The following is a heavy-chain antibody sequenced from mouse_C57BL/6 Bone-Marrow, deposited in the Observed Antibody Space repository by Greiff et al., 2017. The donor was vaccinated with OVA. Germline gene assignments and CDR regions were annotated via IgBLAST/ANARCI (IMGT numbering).Heavy chain of an antibody. V-gene: IGHV5-17*01. D-gene: IGHD2-5*01. Sequence: EVKLVESGGGLVKPGGSLKLSCAASGFTFSDYGMHWVRKAPEKGLEWVAYISSGSSTIYYADTVKGRFTISRDNAKNTLFLQMTSLRSEDTAMYYCAWRDSNSRYWYFDVWGTGTTVTVSS. J-gene: IGHJ1*03. CDR1: GFTFSDYG. CDR3: AWRDSNSRYWYFDV. CDR2: ISSGSSTI.